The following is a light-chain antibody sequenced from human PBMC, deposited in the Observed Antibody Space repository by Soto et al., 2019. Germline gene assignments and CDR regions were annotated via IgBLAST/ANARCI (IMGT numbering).Light chain of an antibody. V-gene: IGKV3-15*01. CDR1: QGIGDT. J-gene: IGKJ4*01. Sequence: EVVMTQSPATLSVSPGEGATLSCRASQGIGDTLAWYQHKPGQTPRLLIYDTSTRATGVPARFSGSRSGTDFTLTISRLEPEDFAVYYCRQYGRSLGFAFGGGTKVDIK. CDR3: RQYGRSLGFA. CDR2: DTS.